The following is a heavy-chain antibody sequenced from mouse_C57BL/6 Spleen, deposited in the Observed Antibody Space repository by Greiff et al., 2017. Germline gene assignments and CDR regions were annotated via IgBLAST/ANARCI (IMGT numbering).Heavy chain of an antibody. V-gene: IGHV1-69*01. Sequence: QVHVKQPGAELVMPGASVKLSCKASGYTFTSYWMHWVKQRPGQGLEWIGEIDPSDSYTNYNKKFKGKSTLTVDKSSNTAYMQLSSLTSEDSAVYYCARADYGGFAYWGQGTLVTVSA. CDR3: ARADYGGFAY. CDR2: IDPSDSYT. D-gene: IGHD2-4*01. CDR1: GYTFTSYW. J-gene: IGHJ3*01.